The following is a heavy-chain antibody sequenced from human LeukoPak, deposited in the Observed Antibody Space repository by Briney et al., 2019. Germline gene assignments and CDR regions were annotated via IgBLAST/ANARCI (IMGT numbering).Heavy chain of an antibody. V-gene: IGHV4-34*01. CDR3: ARVPLRFLEPFDY. D-gene: IGHD3-3*01. CDR2: ISHRGRT. J-gene: IGHJ4*02. CDR1: GGSVSGYY. Sequence: PSETLSLTCAVYGGSVSGYYWSWIRQPPEKGLEWIGEISHRGRTHYTPSHQSRVTMSVDTSKNQFALNLNSVTAADTAVYYCARVPLRFLEPFDYWGQGILVTVSS.